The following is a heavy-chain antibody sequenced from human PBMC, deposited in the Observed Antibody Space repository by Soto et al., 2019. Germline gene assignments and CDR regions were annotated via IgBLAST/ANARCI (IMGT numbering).Heavy chain of an antibody. Sequence: GGSLRLSWAASAFTFSSYAMSLAGQAPGRGLEWVSAISGSGCSTYYADSVKGRFTISRDNSKNTLYLQMNSLRAEDTAVYYCAKPRGVVVVPAATGRFDPWGQGTLVTV. J-gene: IGHJ5*02. D-gene: IGHD2-2*01. CDR2: ISGSGCST. CDR3: AKPRGVVVVPAATGRFDP. CDR1: AFTFSSYA. V-gene: IGHV3-23*01.